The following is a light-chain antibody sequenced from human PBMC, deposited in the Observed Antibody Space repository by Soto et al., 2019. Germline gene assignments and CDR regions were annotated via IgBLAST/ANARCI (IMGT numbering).Light chain of an antibody. V-gene: IGKV3-15*01. CDR1: QYIGSA. CDR3: QQYGERPRT. J-gene: IGKJ1*01. CDR2: DAS. Sequence: EVVLTQSPATLSVSPGDRATLSCRASQYIGSAVAWYHQRSGQAPRLLIFDASIRVPTTPARFSGSVSGTEFTLTISSLESEDFAVHFCQQYGERPRTFGRGRKVDIX.